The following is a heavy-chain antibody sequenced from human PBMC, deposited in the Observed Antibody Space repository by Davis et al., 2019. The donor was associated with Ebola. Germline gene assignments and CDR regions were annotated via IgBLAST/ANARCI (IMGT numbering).Heavy chain of an antibody. D-gene: IGHD2-15*01. Sequence: MPSKTLSLTCAVYGGSFSGYYWSWIRQPPGKGLEWIGEINHSGSTNYNPSLKSRVTISVDTSKNQFSLKLSSVTAADTAVYFCARGLRSLDYWGQGTLVTVSS. CDR2: INHSGST. J-gene: IGHJ4*02. CDR1: GGSFSGYY. V-gene: IGHV4-34*01. CDR3: ARGLRSLDY.